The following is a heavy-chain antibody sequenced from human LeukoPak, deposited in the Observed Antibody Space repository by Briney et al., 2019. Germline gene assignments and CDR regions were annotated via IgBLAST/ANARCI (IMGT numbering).Heavy chain of an antibody. J-gene: IGHJ2*01. Sequence: GGSLRLSCAASGFTFSSSWMNWVRQSPGKGLEWVANIKEDGTEKYYVDSVKGRFTIFRDNAKNSLYLQMNSLRAEDTTVYYCARPHNNWRWYFDLWGRGTLVTVSS. CDR2: IKEDGTEK. V-gene: IGHV3-7*03. D-gene: IGHD3-3*01. CDR1: GFTFSSSW. CDR3: ARPHNNWRWYFDL.